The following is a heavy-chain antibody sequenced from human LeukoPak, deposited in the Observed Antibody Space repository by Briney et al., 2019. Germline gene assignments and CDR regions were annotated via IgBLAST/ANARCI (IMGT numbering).Heavy chain of an antibody. V-gene: IGHV4-39*07. CDR1: GGSISSSSYY. D-gene: IGHD6-13*01. J-gene: IGHJ4*02. CDR2: ISYSGST. CDR3: ARDHGSSNWYYY. Sequence: PSETLSLTCTVSGGSISSSSYYWGWIRQPPGKGLEWIGSISYSGSTYYNPSLKSRVTISVDTSKTQFSLKLSSVTAADTAVYYCARDHGSSNWYYYWGQGTLVTVSS.